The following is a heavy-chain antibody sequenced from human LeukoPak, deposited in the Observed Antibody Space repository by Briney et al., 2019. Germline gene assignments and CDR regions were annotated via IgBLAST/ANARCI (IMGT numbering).Heavy chain of an antibody. J-gene: IGHJ4*02. CDR2: INPNSGGT. V-gene: IGHV1-2*04. CDR1: GYTFTGYY. D-gene: IGHD5-18*01. CDR3: AREIVDTAMVTTGFDY. Sequence: ASVKVSCKASGYTFTGYYMHWVRQAPGQGLEWMGWINPNSGGTNYAQKFQGWVTMTSDTSISTAYMELSRLRSDDTAVYYCAREIVDTAMVTTGFDYWGQGTLVTVSS.